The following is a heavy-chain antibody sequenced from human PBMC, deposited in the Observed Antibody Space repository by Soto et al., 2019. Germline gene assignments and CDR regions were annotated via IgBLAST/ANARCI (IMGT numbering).Heavy chain of an antibody. CDR2: IIRIFHTP. D-gene: IGHD5-12*01. J-gene: IGHJ4*02. CDR1: GGTFSSYA. CDR3: VHRRDGYNSAFFDY. Sequence: ASVKVSCKASGGTFSSYAFSWVRQAPGQGLEWMGGIIRIFHTPTYAQKFQGRVTITADESTSTAYMELISLRSDDTAVYYCVHRRDGYNSAFFDYWGLGTVVTVYS. V-gene: IGHV1-69*13.